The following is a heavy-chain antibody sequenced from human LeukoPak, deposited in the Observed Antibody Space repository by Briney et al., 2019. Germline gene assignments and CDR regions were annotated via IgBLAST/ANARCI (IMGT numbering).Heavy chain of an antibody. D-gene: IGHD6-19*01. Sequence: GGSLRLSCAASGFTVSSDHMSWVRQAPGKGLEWVSVIYSAGSTYYADSVKGRFTISRDNSKNTVYLQMNSLRAEDTAVYYCARVVSSSDLLDYWGQGTLVTVSS. CDR2: IYSAGST. CDR3: ARVVSSSDLLDY. V-gene: IGHV3-53*01. J-gene: IGHJ4*02. CDR1: GFTVSSDH.